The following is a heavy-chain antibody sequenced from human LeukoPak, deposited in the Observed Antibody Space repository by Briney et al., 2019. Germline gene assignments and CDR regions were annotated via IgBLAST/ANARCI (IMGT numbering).Heavy chain of an antibody. V-gene: IGHV5-51*01. Sequence: GESLMISCMGSGYSFTSYWIGWVRQMPGKGLESIRIIYPGDSDTRYSPSFQGQVTISADKSISTAYLQWSSLKVSDTAMYYCARIRLFNSPFDYWGQGTLVTVSS. CDR1: GYSFTSYW. D-gene: IGHD2/OR15-2a*01. CDR2: IYPGDSDT. CDR3: ARIRLFNSPFDY. J-gene: IGHJ4*02.